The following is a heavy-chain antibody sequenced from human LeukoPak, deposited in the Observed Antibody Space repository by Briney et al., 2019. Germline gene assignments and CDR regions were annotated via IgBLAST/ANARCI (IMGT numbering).Heavy chain of an antibody. J-gene: IGHJ3*02. Sequence: GGSLRLSCAASRFTFSSYSMNWVRQASGKGLEWVSSISSSSSYIYYADSVKGRFTISRDNAKNSLYLQMNSLRAEDTAVYYCARDPDLGYGFVAFDIWGQGTMVTVSS. D-gene: IGHD6-13*01. CDR3: ARDPDLGYGFVAFDI. CDR2: ISSSSSYI. CDR1: RFTFSSYS. V-gene: IGHV3-21*01.